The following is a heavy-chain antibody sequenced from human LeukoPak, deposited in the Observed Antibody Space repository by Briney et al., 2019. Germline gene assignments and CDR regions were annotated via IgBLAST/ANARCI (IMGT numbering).Heavy chain of an antibody. J-gene: IGHJ3*02. V-gene: IGHV3-23*01. CDR2: IRGSGGST. CDR1: GFTFSSYA. D-gene: IGHD1-26*01. Sequence: GGSLRLSCAVSGFTFSSYAMSWVRQAPGKGLEWVSAIRGSGGSTYYADSVKGRFTISRDNSKNTLYLQMNSLRAEDTAVYYCAKASGSYQWNAFDIWGQGTMVTVSS. CDR3: AKASGSYQWNAFDI.